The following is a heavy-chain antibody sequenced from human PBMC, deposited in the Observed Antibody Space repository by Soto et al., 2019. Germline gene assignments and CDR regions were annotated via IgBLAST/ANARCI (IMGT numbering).Heavy chain of an antibody. D-gene: IGHD2-8*01. J-gene: IGHJ5*02. CDR3: ARYYCTNGVCYSSWFDP. CDR2: IYYSGST. CDR1: GGSFSGYY. V-gene: IGHV4-59*01. Sequence: SETLSLTCAVYGGSFSGYYWSWIRQPPGKGLEWIGYIYYSGSTNYNPSLKSRVTISVDTSKNQFSLKLSSVTAADTAVYYCARYYCTNGVCYSSWFDPWGQGTLVTVSS.